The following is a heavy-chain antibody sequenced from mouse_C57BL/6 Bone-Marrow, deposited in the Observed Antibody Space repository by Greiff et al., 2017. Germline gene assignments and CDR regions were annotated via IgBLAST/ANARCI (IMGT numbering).Heavy chain of an antibody. CDR2: FDPENGDT. Sequence: EVQLQESGAELVRPGASVKMSCTASGFNIKDDYMHWVKQKPEQGLEWIGWFDPENGDTEYASKFQGKATITADTSSNTAYLQLSRLTSEDTAYYYCTTGYFYALDYWGQGTSGTVSS. CDR1: GFNIKDDY. CDR3: TTGYFYALDY. V-gene: IGHV14-4*01. D-gene: IGHD2-3*01. J-gene: IGHJ4*01.